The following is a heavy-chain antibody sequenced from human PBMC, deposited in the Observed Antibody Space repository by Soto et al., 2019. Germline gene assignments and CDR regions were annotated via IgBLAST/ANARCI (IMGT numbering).Heavy chain of an antibody. J-gene: IGHJ4*02. CDR3: ARDLRAGGDY. V-gene: IGHV1-46*01. D-gene: IGHD1-26*01. CDR1: GYTLSDAN. CDR2: INPRADST. Sequence: QVQLVQSGAEVKKPGASVKVSCKASGYTLSDANINWVRQAPGQGPEWMGIINPRADSTNYAQKFQGRVPMTRDTSTSTVYMELSSLRSEDTAVYYCARDLRAGGDYWGQGTLVTVSS.